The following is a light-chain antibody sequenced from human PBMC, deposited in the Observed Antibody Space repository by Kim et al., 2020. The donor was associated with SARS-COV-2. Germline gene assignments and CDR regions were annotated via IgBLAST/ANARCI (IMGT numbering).Light chain of an antibody. CDR3: SSYSTRFTSGL. CDR2: DVS. Sequence: QSITISCTGTSSDGDEYNYVSWYQRHPGNAPKLIIYDVSNRPSGVSDRFSGSKSGNAASLPISGLQPADEADYFCSSYSTRFTSGLFGGGTQLTVL. J-gene: IGLJ3*02. CDR1: SSDGDEYNY. V-gene: IGLV2-14*01.